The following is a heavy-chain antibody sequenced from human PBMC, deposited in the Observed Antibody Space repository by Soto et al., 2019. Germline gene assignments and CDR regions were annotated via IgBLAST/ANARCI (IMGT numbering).Heavy chain of an antibody. J-gene: IGHJ4*02. V-gene: IGHV1-18*04. Sequence: QVQLVQSGAEVKKPGASVRVSCKASGYTFTSYGISWVRQAPGQGLEWMGWISAYNGNTNYAQKLQGRVTMTTDTSTSTAYMELSNLRSDATAVYYCAGVESSSSGESYFDYWGQGTLVTVSS. CDR2: ISAYNGNT. CDR3: AGVESSSSGESYFDY. D-gene: IGHD6-6*01. CDR1: GYTFTSYG.